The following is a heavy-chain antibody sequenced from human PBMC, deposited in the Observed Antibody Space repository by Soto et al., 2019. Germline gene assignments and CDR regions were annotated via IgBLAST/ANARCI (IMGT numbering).Heavy chain of an antibody. V-gene: IGHV4-30-4*01. J-gene: IGHJ6*02. CDR2: IYYSGST. CDR3: ARDRVILWFGEFYYYYYYGMDV. Sequence: SETLSLTCTVSGGSISSGDYYWSWIRQPPGKGLEWIGYIYYSGSTYYNPSLKSRVTISVDTSKNQFSLKLSSVTAADTAVYYCARDRVILWFGEFYYYYYYGMDVWGQGTTVTVSS. D-gene: IGHD3-10*01. CDR1: GGSISSGDYY.